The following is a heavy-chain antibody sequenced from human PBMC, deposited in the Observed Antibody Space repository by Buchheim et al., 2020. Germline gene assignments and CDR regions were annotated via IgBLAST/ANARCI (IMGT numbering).Heavy chain of an antibody. J-gene: IGHJ4*02. CDR2: IYYSVRT. CDR1: GGSISSGDYY. D-gene: IGHD3-3*01. Sequence: QVQLQESGPGLVKPSQTLSLTCTVSGGSISSGDYYWSWIRQPPGKGLEWIGYIYYSVRTYYNPSLKSRVTISVDTSKNPLSLKLSSVTAADTAVYYCARKVPYYDFWSGPTQGYFDYWGQGTL. CDR3: ARKVPYYDFWSGPTQGYFDY. V-gene: IGHV4-30-4*01.